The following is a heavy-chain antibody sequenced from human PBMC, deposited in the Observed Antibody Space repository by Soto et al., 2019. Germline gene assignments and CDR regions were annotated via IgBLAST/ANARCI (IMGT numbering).Heavy chain of an antibody. CDR1: GYTFTSYG. V-gene: IGHV1-18*01. CDR2: ISAYNGNT. CDR3: AKGVGLLWFGPGRAFDI. D-gene: IGHD3-10*01. Sequence: QVQLVQSGAEVKKPGASVKVSCKASGYTFTSYGISWVRQAPGQGLEWMGWISAYNGNTNYAQKLQGRVTMTTDTSTSTAYMELRSLRSDDTAVYYCAKGVGLLWFGPGRAFDIWGQGTMVTVSS. J-gene: IGHJ3*02.